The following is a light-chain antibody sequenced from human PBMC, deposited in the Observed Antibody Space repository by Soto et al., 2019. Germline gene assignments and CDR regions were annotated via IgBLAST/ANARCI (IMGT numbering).Light chain of an antibody. CDR1: SSNIGAGYD. V-gene: IGLV1-40*01. CDR2: TNS. J-gene: IGLJ1*01. CDR3: QAYDSSRSGFV. Sequence: QSVLTQPPSVSGAPGQRVTISCTGSSSNIGAGYDVHWYQQLPGTAPKLLVYTNSNRPSGAPDRFSGSKSGTSAALTITGLQAEDEADYYCQAYDSSRSGFVFGTGTKLTVL.